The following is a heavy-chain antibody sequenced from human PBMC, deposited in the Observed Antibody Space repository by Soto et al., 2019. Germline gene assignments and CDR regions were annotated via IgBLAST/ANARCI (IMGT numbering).Heavy chain of an antibody. CDR1: GGSISSYY. D-gene: IGHD4-17*01. Sequence: PSETLSLTCTVSGGSISSYYWSWIRQPPGKGLEWIGYIYYSGSTNYNPSHKSRDTISVDTSKNQFSLKLSSVTAADTAVYYCARDLYGDYYYYMDVWGKGTTVTVSS. CDR2: IYYSGST. CDR3: ARDLYGDYYYYMDV. V-gene: IGHV4-59*01. J-gene: IGHJ6*03.